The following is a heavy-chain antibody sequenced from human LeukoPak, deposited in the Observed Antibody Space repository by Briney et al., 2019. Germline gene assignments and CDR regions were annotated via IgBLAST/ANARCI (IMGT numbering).Heavy chain of an antibody. V-gene: IGHV3-48*03. Sequence: GSLRLSCAASGFTFSSYEMNWVRQAPGKGLEWVSYISSSGSTIYYADSVKGRFTISRDNAKNSLYLQMNSLRAEDTAVYYCASLTSGLFDYWGQGTLVTVSS. CDR3: ASLTSGLFDY. CDR2: ISSSGSTI. CDR1: GFTFSSYE. J-gene: IGHJ4*02. D-gene: IGHD6-19*01.